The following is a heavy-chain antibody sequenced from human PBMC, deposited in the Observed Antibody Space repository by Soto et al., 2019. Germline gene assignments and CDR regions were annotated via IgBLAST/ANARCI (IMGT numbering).Heavy chain of an antibody. V-gene: IGHV1-69*01. CDR1: GGTFSSYA. CDR3: ARASGIAAAGDYYYGMDV. D-gene: IGHD6-13*01. Sequence: QVQLVQSGAEVKKPGSSVKVSCKASGGTFSSYAISWVRQAPGQGLEWMGGIIPIFGTANYAQKFQGRVTITADESTSTAYLELSSLRSEDTAVYYCARASGIAAAGDYYYGMDVWGQGTTVTVSS. CDR2: IIPIFGTA. J-gene: IGHJ6*02.